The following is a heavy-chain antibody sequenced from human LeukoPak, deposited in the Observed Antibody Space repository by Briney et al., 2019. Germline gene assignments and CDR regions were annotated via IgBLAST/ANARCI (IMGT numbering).Heavy chain of an antibody. CDR3: ARSGEEWDSGYDLGYYFDY. Sequence: ASVKVSCKASGYTFTSYGISWVRQAPGQGLEWMGWISAYNGNTNYAQKLQGRVTMTTDTSTSTAYMELRSLRSDDTAVYYCARSGEEWDSGYDLGYYFDYWGQGTLVTVSS. J-gene: IGHJ4*02. D-gene: IGHD5-12*01. V-gene: IGHV1-18*01. CDR2: ISAYNGNT. CDR1: GYTFTSYG.